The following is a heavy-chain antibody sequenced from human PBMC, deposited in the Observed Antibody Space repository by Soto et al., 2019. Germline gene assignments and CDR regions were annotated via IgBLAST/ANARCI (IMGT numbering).Heavy chain of an antibody. CDR3: TKDTFGAWDS. CDR1: EITLNIYW. D-gene: IGHD3-10*01. J-gene: IGHJ4*02. CDR2: INPESTTL. Sequence: EAQLVESGGGLVQPGWSLTLSCTASEITLNIYWMHWIRQAPGKGLVWVSRINPESTTLTYAASVTGRFTISRDSAKNPLYLQMNGLRAEDTAIYYCTKDTFGAWDSWGEGTLVTVSS. V-gene: IGHV3-74*01.